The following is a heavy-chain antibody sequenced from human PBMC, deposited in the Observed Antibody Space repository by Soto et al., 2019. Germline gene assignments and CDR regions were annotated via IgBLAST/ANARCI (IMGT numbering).Heavy chain of an antibody. J-gene: IGHJ3*02. CDR1: GFTFSRSW. CDR2: IKEDGSEK. Sequence: EVQLVESGGGLVQPGGSLRLSCAASGFTFSRSWMNWVRQAPGKGLEWVANIKEDGSEKDYVDSVKGRFTISRDNAKNSLSLQMNSRRGEDTAVYYCAQQNDYAGSLDIWGQGTRVSVSS. V-gene: IGHV3-7*01. D-gene: IGHD4-17*01. CDR3: AQQNDYAGSLDI.